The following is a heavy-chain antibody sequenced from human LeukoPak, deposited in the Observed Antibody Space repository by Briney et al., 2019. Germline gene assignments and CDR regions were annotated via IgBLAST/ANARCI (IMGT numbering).Heavy chain of an antibody. CDR3: ARRGFTYYYDSSGYYCDY. J-gene: IGHJ4*02. D-gene: IGHD3-22*01. CDR1: GYTFTSYG. V-gene: IGHV1-18*01. Sequence: ASVKVSCKASGYTFTSYGISWVRQAPGQGLEWMGWISAYNGNTNYAQKLQGRVTMTTDTSTSTAYMELRSLRSDDTAVYYCARRGFTYYYDSSGYYCDYWGQGTLVTVSS. CDR2: ISAYNGNT.